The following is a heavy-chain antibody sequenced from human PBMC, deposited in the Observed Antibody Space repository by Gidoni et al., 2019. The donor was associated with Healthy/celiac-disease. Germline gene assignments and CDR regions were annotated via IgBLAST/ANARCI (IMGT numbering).Heavy chain of an antibody. D-gene: IGHD5-18*01. V-gene: IGHV5-51*01. Sequence: EVQLVQSGAEVKKPGESLKISCKGSGYSFTSYWIGWVRQMPGKGLEWMGIIYPGDSDTRYSSSFQGQVTISADKSISTAYLHWSSLKASDTAMYYCARLDTAMDQYYYYGMDVWGQGTTVTVSS. CDR3: ARLDTAMDQYYYYGMDV. J-gene: IGHJ6*02. CDR1: GYSFTSYW. CDR2: IYPGDSDT.